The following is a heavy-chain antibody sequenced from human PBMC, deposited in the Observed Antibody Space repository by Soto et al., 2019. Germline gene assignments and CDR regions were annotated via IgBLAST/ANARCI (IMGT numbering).Heavy chain of an antibody. CDR3: ARVSCSGGSCYSPYYYYYGMDV. CDR2: IYYSGST. V-gene: IGHV4-59*01. Sequence: SETLSLTCTVSGGSISSYYWSWIRQPPGKGLEWIGYIYYSGSTNYNPSLKSRVTISVDTSNNQFSLKLSSVTAADAAVYYCARVSCSGGSCYSPYYYYYGMDVWGQGTT. J-gene: IGHJ6*02. CDR1: GGSISSYY. D-gene: IGHD2-15*01.